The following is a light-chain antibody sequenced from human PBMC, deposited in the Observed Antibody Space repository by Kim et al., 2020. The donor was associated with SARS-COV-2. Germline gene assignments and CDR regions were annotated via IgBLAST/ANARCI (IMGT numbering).Light chain of an antibody. CDR1: RSIGNH. CDR2: GAS. Sequence: DIQMTQSPSSLSASVGDRVTITCRASRSIGNHLNWYQQRPGKAPNLLIFGASNLQSGVSSRFSGSDSGTDFTLTIRNLQPEYSATYYCEQSDITPYSFGQGTKLEIK. CDR3: EQSDITPYS. V-gene: IGKV1-39*01. J-gene: IGKJ2*01.